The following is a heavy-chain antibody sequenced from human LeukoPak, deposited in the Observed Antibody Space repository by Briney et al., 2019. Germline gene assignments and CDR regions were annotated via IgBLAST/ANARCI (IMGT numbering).Heavy chain of an antibody. J-gene: IGHJ4*02. V-gene: IGHV3-7*01. Sequence: GGSLRLSCAASGFTFSSYWMIWVRQAPGKGLEWVANIKQDGSEKHYVDSVKGRSIISRDNAKNSLFLQMSSLRVEDTAVYYCASSVEQWLVREIYWGQGTLVTVSS. CDR2: IKQDGSEK. CDR3: ASSVEQWLVREIY. CDR1: GFTFSSYW. D-gene: IGHD6-19*01.